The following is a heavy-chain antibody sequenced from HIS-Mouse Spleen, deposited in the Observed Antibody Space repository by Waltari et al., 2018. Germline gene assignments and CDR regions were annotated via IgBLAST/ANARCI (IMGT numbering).Heavy chain of an antibody. V-gene: IGHV3-23*01. CDR3: AKDSPYSSGWYETLGDAFDI. J-gene: IGHJ3*02. CDR1: GFIFGCPA. D-gene: IGHD6-19*01. Sequence: EVNLLESGGGLVQPSWILRLPGRASGFIFGCPAMAWVCPAPGKGLEWVSAISGSGGSTYYADSVKGRFTISRDNSKNTLYLQMNSLRAEDTAIYYCAKDSPYSSGWYETLGDAFDIWGQGTMVTVSS. CDR2: ISGSGGST.